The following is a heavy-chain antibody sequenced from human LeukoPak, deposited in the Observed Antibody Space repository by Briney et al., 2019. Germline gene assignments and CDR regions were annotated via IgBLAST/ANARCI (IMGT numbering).Heavy chain of an antibody. CDR1: GVTVSKTW. CDR2: IKSKGDGGTT. J-gene: IGHJ3*02. V-gene: IGHV3-15*01. D-gene: IGHD2/OR15-2a*01. CDR3: TTYNSRDAFDI. Sequence: GGSLRLSCAVSGVTVSKTWMSWVRQVPGKGLEWVGLIKSKGDGGTTDHAAPVKGRFTISRDDSKNTLNLQMNSLEIEDTAVYYCTTYNSRDAFDIWGQGTTVTVSS.